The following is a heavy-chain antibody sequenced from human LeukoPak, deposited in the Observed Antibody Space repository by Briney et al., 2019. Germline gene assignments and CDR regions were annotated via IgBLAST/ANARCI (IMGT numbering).Heavy chain of an antibody. J-gene: IGHJ3*02. CDR1: GFTFISYD. CDR3: ARRRYGLGSYSDAFDI. D-gene: IGHD3-10*01. Sequence: GGSLRLSCAASGFTFISYDMHWVRQPTGKGLEWVSGIDTAGGTYYAGSVKGRFTISRENAKNSLSLQMNSQRGGDTAGYYCARRRYGLGSYSDAFDIWGQGTMVTVSS. V-gene: IGHV3-13*04. CDR2: IDTAGGT.